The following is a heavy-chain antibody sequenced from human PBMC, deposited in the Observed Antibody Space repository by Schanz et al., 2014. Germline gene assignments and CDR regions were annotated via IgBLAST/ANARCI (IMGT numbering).Heavy chain of an antibody. CDR3: AKDGIMVQGVIWERYFDS. V-gene: IGHV1-46*01. CDR2: INPSGGST. J-gene: IGHJ4*02. Sequence: QVQLVQSGAEVKKPGASVKVSCKASGYTFTSDSMHWVRQAPGQGLEWMGMINPSGGSTTYAQKFQGRVTMTRDTSTSTVYMELSSLRAEDTALYYCAKDGIMVQGVIWERYFDSWGQGTLVTVSS. D-gene: IGHD3-10*01. CDR1: GYTFTSDS.